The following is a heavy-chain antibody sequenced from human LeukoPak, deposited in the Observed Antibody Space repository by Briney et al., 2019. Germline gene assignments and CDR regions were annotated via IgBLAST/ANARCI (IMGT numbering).Heavy chain of an antibody. Sequence: GESLKISCKGSGYSFTSYWIGWVRQMPGKGLEWVGIIYPGDSDTRYSPSFQGQVTISADKCISTAYLQWSSLKASDTAMYYCARGRDYGDLFNWFDPWGQGTLVTVSS. CDR2: IYPGDSDT. J-gene: IGHJ5*02. V-gene: IGHV5-51*01. CDR1: GYSFTSYW. D-gene: IGHD4-17*01. CDR3: ARGRDYGDLFNWFDP.